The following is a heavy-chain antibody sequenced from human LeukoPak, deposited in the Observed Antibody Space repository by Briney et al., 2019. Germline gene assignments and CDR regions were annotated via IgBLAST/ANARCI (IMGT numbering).Heavy chain of an antibody. D-gene: IGHD3-10*01. CDR1: GYTFTDYY. J-gene: IGHJ4*02. Sequence: ASVKVSCKASGYTFTDYYMHWVRQAPGQGLEWMGWINPNSGGTNYAQKFQGRVTMTRDTSISTAYMELSRLRSDDTAVYYCARWFGGPAIKWLFDYWGQGTLVTVSS. CDR3: ARWFGGPAIKWLFDY. CDR2: INPNSGGT. V-gene: IGHV1-2*02.